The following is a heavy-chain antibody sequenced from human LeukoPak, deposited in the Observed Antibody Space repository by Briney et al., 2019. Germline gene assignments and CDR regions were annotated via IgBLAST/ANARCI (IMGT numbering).Heavy chain of an antibody. J-gene: IGHJ4*02. CDR1: GFTFSSYS. Sequence: GGSLRLSCAASGFTFSSYSMNWVRQAPGKGLEWVSSISSSSSYIYYADSVKGRFTISRDNAKNSLYLQMNSLRAEDTAVYYCAGGAEKGRYCSGGSCYDYWGQGTLVTVSS. CDR3: AGGAEKGRYCSGGSCYDY. V-gene: IGHV3-21*01. D-gene: IGHD2-15*01. CDR2: ISSSSSYI.